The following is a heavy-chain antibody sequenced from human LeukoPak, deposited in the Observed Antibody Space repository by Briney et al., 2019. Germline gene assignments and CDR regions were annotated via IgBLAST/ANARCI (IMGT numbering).Heavy chain of an antibody. CDR2: IYTSGST. CDR3: ARDVYSYYYGSGSFKARYNHNWFDP. V-gene: IGHV4-61*09. J-gene: IGHJ5*02. D-gene: IGHD3-10*01. CDR1: GGSISSGSYY. Sequence: SETLSLTCTVSGGSISSGSYYWSWIRQPAGKGLEWIGHIYTSGSTNYNPSLKSRVTISVDTSKNQFSLNLTSVTAADTAVYYCARDVYSYYYGSGSFKARYNHNWFDPWGQGTLVTVSS.